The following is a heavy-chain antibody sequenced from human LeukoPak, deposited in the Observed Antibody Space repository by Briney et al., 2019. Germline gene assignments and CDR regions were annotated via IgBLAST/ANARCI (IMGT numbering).Heavy chain of an antibody. D-gene: IGHD4-17*01. Sequence: GESLKISCKGSGYSFTSYWIGWVRQMPGKGLEWMGIIYPGDSDTRYSPSFQGQVTISADKSISTAYLQWSSLKASDTAMYYCARGNYGDQMERYHYYDMDVWGQGTTVTVSS. CDR3: ARGNYGDQMERYHYYDMDV. CDR2: IYPGDSDT. J-gene: IGHJ6*02. V-gene: IGHV5-51*01. CDR1: GYSFTSYW.